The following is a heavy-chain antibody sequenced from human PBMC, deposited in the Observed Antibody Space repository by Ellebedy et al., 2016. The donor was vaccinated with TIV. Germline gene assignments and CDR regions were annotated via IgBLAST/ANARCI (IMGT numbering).Heavy chain of an antibody. Sequence: GESLKISCAASGFTFSPYAMAWVRQAPGKGLEWVSGIVGSGAEKYADSVKGRFTISRDNSKRTVDLQMRSVRGEDTAVYFCAKDRTAGDGYWVFDSWGQGTMVSVSS. CDR3: AKDRTAGDGYWVFDS. CDR1: GFTFSPYA. CDR2: IVGSGA. D-gene: IGHD2-21*02. J-gene: IGHJ4*02. V-gene: IGHV3-23*01.